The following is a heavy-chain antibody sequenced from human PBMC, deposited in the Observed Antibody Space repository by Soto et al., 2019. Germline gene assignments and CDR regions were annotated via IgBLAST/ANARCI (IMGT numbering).Heavy chain of an antibody. CDR1: GYTFTGYY. V-gene: IGHV1-2*02. CDR3: ARGGIAVAGFGDEVGWFDP. CDR2: INPNSGGT. D-gene: IGHD6-19*01. Sequence: QVQLVQSGAEVKKPGASVKVSCKASGYTFTGYYMHWVRQAPGQGLEWMGWINPNSGGTNYAQKFQGRVTMTRDTSFSTAYKELSRLGSDDTAVYYCARGGIAVAGFGDEVGWFDPWGQGTLVTVSS. J-gene: IGHJ5*02.